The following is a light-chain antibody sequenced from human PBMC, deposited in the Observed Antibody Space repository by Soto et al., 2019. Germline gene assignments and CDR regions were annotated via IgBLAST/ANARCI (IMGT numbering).Light chain of an antibody. CDR2: DAS. V-gene: IGKV3-11*01. CDR3: QQRSDWPPT. Sequence: PGGRATLSCRASQSVSSYLAWYQQKPDQAPRLLIYDASNRATGIPARFSGSGSGTDFTLTISSLEPEDFAVYYCQQRSDWPPTFGGGTKVEIK. CDR1: QSVSSY. J-gene: IGKJ4*01.